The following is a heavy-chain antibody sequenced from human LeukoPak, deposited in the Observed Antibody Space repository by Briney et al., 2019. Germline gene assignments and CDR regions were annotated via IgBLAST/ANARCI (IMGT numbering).Heavy chain of an antibody. CDR1: GGSISSYY. CDR2: IYYSGST. D-gene: IGHD6-13*01. J-gene: IGHJ4*02. Sequence: SETLSLTCTVSGGSISSYYWSWIRQPPGKGLEWIGYIYYSGSTNYNPSLKSRVTISVDTSENQFSLKLSSVTAADTAVYYCARHWGSSWSRSEEFDYWGQGTLVTVSS. CDR3: ARHWGSSWSRSEEFDY. V-gene: IGHV4-59*08.